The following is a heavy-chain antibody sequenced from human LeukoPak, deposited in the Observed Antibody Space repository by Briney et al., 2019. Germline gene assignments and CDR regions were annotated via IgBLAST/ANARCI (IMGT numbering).Heavy chain of an antibody. CDR3: ARGWLYDSSGYYFGYDY. CDR1: GYTFTSYG. Sequence: ASVKVSCKASGYTFTSYGITWVRQAPGQGLEWMGWISAYNGNTKYAQKLQGRVTMTTDTSTSTAYMELRSLRSDDTAVYYCARGWLYDSSGYYFGYDYWGQGTLVTVSS. D-gene: IGHD3-22*01. J-gene: IGHJ4*02. CDR2: ISAYNGNT. V-gene: IGHV1-18*01.